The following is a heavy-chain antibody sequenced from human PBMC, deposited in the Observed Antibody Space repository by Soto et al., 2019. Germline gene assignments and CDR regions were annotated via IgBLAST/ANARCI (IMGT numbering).Heavy chain of an antibody. CDR2: ISGSGGST. V-gene: IGHV3-23*01. J-gene: IGHJ4*02. CDR3: AKDSGPYYYDSSGYYYDY. Sequence: EVQLLESGGGLVQPGGSLRLSCAASGFTFSSYAMSWVRQAPGKGLEWVSAISGSGGSTYYADSVKGRFTISRDNYKTMLYLQMTSLRAEDTVVYYCAKDSGPYYYDSSGYYYDYWGQGTLVTVSS. CDR1: GFTFSSYA. D-gene: IGHD3-22*01.